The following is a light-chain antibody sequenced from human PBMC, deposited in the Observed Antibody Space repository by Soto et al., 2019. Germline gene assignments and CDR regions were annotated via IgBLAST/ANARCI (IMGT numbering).Light chain of an antibody. Sequence: DIQMTQSPSSLSASVGDRVTITCRASQTISTYLNWYQQKPGKAPKLLIYPASSLQSGVPSRFSGSGSGTDFTLTISSLQPEDVATYFCQQSHSIPYIFGQGTKLQLK. CDR1: QTISTY. CDR2: PAS. J-gene: IGKJ2*01. CDR3: QQSHSIPYI. V-gene: IGKV1-39*01.